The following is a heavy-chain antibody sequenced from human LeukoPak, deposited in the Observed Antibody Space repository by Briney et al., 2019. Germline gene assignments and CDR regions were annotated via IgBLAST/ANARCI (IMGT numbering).Heavy chain of an antibody. J-gene: IGHJ2*01. V-gene: IGHV4-39*01. CDR2: VSYSGSG. CDR3: ARQSIAVAGRHFDL. D-gene: IGHD6-19*01. Sequence: PSETLSLTCTVSSGSISSSDYYWGWIRQPPGKGLDWFGSVSYSGSGYYNPSLKSRVIISVDTSKNQFSLKLSSVTAADTAVYYCARQSIAVAGRHFDLWGRGTLVTVSS. CDR1: SGSISSSDYY.